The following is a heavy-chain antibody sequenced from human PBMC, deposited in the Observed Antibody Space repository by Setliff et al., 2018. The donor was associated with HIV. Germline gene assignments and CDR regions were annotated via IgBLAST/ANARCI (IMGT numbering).Heavy chain of an antibody. Sequence: GGSLRLSCVVSGFNFSDDYMSWIRQAPGKGLEWVSYISSSGSFTNYADSVKGRFTISRDNAKNSLYLQMDSLRAEDSAVYYCVKSQWLRFDVFDVWGQGTMVTVSS. D-gene: IGHD5-12*01. J-gene: IGHJ3*01. CDR3: VKSQWLRFDVFDV. CDR1: GFNFSDDY. V-gene: IGHV3-11*03. CDR2: ISSSGSFT.